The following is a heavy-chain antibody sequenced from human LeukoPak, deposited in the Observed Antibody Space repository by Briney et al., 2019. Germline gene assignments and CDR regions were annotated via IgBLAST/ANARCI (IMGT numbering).Heavy chain of an antibody. J-gene: IGHJ4*02. CDR3: ASHPMVRGVFSF. Sequence: GGSLRLSCAASGFTFSDYYMSWIRRAPGKGLEWVSYISSSSSYTNYADSVKGRFTISRDNAKNSLYLQMNSLRAEDTAVYYCASHPMVRGVFSFWGQGTLVTVSS. V-gene: IGHV3-11*06. D-gene: IGHD3-10*01. CDR1: GFTFSDYY. CDR2: ISSSSSYT.